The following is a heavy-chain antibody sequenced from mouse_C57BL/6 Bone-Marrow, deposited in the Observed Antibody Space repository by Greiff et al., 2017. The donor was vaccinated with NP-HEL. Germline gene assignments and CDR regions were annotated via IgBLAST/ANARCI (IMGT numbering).Heavy chain of an antibody. V-gene: IGHV14-4*01. D-gene: IGHD2-5*01. CDR3: TTWGDSNYEHYFDY. CDR2: IDPENGDT. Sequence: EVQLQESGAELVRPGASVTLSCTASGFNIKDDYMHWVKQRPEQGLAWIGWIDPENGDTEYASKFPGKATITADTSSNTAYLQLSSLTSEDTAVYYCTTWGDSNYEHYFDYWGQGTTLTVSS. CDR1: GFNIKDDY. J-gene: IGHJ2*01.